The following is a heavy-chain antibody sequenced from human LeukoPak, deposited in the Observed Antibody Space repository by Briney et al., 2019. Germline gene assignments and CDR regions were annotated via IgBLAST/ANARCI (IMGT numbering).Heavy chain of an antibody. D-gene: IGHD3-10*01. CDR1: GFTVSSNY. CDR3: ARGTVTMVDY. Sequence: PGGSLRLSCAASGFTVSSNYMSWVRQAPGRGLEWVSVIYSGGSTYYADSVKGRFTISRDNSKNTRFLQMNSLRAGDTAVYYCARGTVTMVDYWGQGTLVTVSS. CDR2: IYSGGST. J-gene: IGHJ4*02. V-gene: IGHV3-66*01.